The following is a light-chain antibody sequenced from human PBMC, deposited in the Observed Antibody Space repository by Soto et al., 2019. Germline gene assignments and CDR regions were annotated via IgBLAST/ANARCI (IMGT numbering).Light chain of an antibody. CDR1: SSTIGRNP. J-gene: IGLJ2*01. CDR2: SNH. V-gene: IGLV1-44*01. Sequence: QSVLTQPPSASGTPGQRVTISCSISSSTIGRNPVNWYQQVPGMAPKLLIFSNHQRPSGVPDRFSGSKSATSASLAISGLQSEDEADYYCAAWADSLNGWVFGGGTQLTVL. CDR3: AAWADSLNGWV.